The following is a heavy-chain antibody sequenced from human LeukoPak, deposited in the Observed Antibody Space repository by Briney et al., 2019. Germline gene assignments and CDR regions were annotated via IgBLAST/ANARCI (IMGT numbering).Heavy chain of an antibody. CDR1: GFTVDDYA. V-gene: IGHV3-9*03. D-gene: IGHD3-10*01. J-gene: IGHJ4*02. Sequence: GGYLTLSCAASGFTVDDYAMDWVRQAQGQGLEWVSGIRWNGGSIGYADSGKGPFTSSRDNAKNSLYRQMNSLRAEDMALYYCAKDKGYGSGSYNYFDYWGQGTLVTVSS. CDR2: IRWNGGSI. CDR3: AKDKGYGSGSYNYFDY.